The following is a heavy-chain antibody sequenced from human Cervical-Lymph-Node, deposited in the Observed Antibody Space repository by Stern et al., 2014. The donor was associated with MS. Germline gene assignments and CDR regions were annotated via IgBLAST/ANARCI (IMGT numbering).Heavy chain of an antibody. J-gene: IGHJ4*02. CDR3: ARDGRSV. CDR1: GFTFSSYT. CDR2: ISYDGNSK. V-gene: IGHV3-30-3*01. Sequence: VQLVESVGGVVQPGRSLRLSCAASGFTFSSYTMHWVRQAPGKGLEWVAVISYDGNSKFYADSVKGRFTISRDNSKNTLFLQMNSLRTEDTAVYYCARDGRSVWGQGTLVTVSS.